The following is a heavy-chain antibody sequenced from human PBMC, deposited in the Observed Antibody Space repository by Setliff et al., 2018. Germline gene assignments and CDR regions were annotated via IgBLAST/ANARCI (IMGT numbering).Heavy chain of an antibody. D-gene: IGHD2-21*02. CDR3: ARDLGHGGDSDY. V-gene: IGHV4-38-2*02. J-gene: IGHJ4*02. Sequence: SETLSLTCTVSGYSISSGYIWGWIRQPPGKGLEWVGNIGHTGSINYNPSLKSRLTISRDTSKNQVSLKLNSVTATDTAVYYCARDLGHGGDSDYWGQGILGTVPQ. CDR1: GYSISSGYI. CDR2: IGHTGSI.